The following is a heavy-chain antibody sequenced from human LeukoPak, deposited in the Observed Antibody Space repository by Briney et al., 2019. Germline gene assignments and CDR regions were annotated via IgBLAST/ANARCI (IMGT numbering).Heavy chain of an antibody. CDR3: ARGSGIITGIDE. V-gene: IGHV3-7*01. CDR2: IKQDGSEK. D-gene: IGHD6-25*01. J-gene: IGHJ4*02. Sequence: GGSLRLSCAASGFTFSTYWMSWVRQAPGKGLEWVANIKQDGSEKYHVGSVKGRFTISRDNAKNSLYLQMNSLRAEDTAVYYCARGSGIITGIDEWGQGTLVTVSS. CDR1: GFTFSTYW.